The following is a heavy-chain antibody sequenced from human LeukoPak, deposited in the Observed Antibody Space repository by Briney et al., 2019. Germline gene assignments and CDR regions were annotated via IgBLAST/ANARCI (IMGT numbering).Heavy chain of an antibody. CDR2: ISYDGSNK. CDR3: AKDRGYCGGGSCPNFYYGLAA. CDR1: GFTFSSYA. D-gene: IGHD2-15*01. Sequence: GGSLRLSCAASGFTFSSYAMHWVRQAPGKGLEWVAVISYDGSNKYYADSVKGRFTISRDNSKNTLYLQMNSMRAEDTAVYYCAKDRGYCGGGSCPNFYYGLAAWGQGTTVTVSS. V-gene: IGHV3-30*04. J-gene: IGHJ6*02.